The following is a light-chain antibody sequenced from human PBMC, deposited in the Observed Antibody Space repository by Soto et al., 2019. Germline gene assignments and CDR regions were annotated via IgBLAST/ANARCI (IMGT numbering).Light chain of an antibody. J-gene: IGLJ1*01. CDR2: EVN. V-gene: IGLV2-8*01. Sequence: QSVLTQPASVSVSPGQSVTISCTGPRSDIGDSNFISWYQHSPGKAPRLLIYEVNNRPSGVSRRFSGSKSGNTASLTVSGLQAEDEGTYYCSSYGGYNNVVFGTGTKVTVL. CDR3: SSYGGYNNVV. CDR1: RSDIGDSNF.